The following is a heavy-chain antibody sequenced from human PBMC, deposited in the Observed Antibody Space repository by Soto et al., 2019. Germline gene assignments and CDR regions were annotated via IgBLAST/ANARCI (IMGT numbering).Heavy chain of an antibody. CDR2: ISYDGSNK. D-gene: IGHD3-10*01. CDR1: GFTFSSYA. Sequence: QVQLVESGGGVVQPGRSLRLSCAASGFTFSSYAMHWVCQAPGKGLEWVAVISYDGSNKYYADSVKGRFTISRDNSKNTLYLQMNSLRAEDTAVYYCRGRDTTYYYGSGVDYFHYWGQGTLVTVSS. J-gene: IGHJ4*02. V-gene: IGHV3-30-3*01. CDR3: RGRDTTYYYGSGVDYFHY.